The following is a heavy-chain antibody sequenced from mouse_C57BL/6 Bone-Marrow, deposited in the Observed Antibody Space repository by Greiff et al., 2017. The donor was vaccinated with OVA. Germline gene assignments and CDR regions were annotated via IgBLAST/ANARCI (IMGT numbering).Heavy chain of an antibody. V-gene: IGHV3-6*01. CDR3: AREHYGSSYSSYWYFAV. J-gene: IGHJ1*03. D-gene: IGHD1-1*01. CDR2: ISYDGSN. CDR1: GYSITSGYY. Sequence: ESGPGLVKPSQSLSLTCSVTGYSITSGYYWNWIRQFPGNKLEWMGYISYDGSNNYNPSLKNRISITRDTSKNQFFLKLNSVTTEDTATYYCAREHYGSSYSSYWYFAVWGTGTTVTVSS.